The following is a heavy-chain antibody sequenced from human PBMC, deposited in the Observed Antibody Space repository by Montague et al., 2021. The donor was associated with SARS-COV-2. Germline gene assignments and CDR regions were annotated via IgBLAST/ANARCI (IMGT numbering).Heavy chain of an antibody. J-gene: IGHJ4*02. CDR2: IYYSGST. CDR1: GGSISSYY. D-gene: IGHD3-10*01. CDR3: ARHKKRLWFGELLFDY. V-gene: IGHV4-59*08. Sequence: SETLSLTCTVSGGSISSYYWSWIRQPPGKGLEWIGYIYYSGSTNYSPSLKSRVTISVDTSKNQFSLKLSSVTAAGTAVYYCARHKKRLWFGELLFDYWGQGTLVTVSS.